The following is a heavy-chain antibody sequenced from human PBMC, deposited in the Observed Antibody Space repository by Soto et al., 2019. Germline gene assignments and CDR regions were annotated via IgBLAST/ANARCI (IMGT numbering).Heavy chain of an antibody. CDR2: IKSKTDGGTT. CDR3: TTRPDYDFWSGYLYYFDY. D-gene: IGHD3-3*01. V-gene: IGHV3-15*07. J-gene: IGHJ4*02. Sequence: GGSLRLSCAASGFTFSNAWMNWVRQAPGKGLEWVGRIKSKTDGGTTDYAAPVKGRFTISRDDSKNTLYLQMNSLKTEDTAVYYCTTRPDYDFWSGYLYYFDYWGQGTQVTVSS. CDR1: GFTFSNAW.